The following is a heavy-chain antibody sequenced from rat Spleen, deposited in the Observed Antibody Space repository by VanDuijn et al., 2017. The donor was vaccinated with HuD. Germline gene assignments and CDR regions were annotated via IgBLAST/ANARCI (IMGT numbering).Heavy chain of an antibody. CDR3: AREAGIPFHYFDY. V-gene: IGHV5-58*01. Sequence: EVQLVESGGGLVQPGRSLKLSCAASGFTFSSYWMYWIRQAPGKGLEWVSSINTDGGSTYYPDSVKGRFTISRDNAENTVYLQMDSLRSEDTATYYCAREAGIPFHYFDYWGQGVMVTVSS. CDR2: INTDGGST. J-gene: IGHJ2*01. D-gene: IGHD1-4*01. CDR1: GFTFSSYW.